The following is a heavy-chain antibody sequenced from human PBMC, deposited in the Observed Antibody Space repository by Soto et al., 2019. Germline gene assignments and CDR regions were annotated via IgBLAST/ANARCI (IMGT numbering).Heavy chain of an antibody. CDR1: GGSISSYY. J-gene: IGHJ1*01. CDR3: ARDSSSSPYFQH. Sequence: ETLSLPCTVSGGSISSYYWSWIRQPPGKGLEWIGYIYYSGSTNYNPSLKSRVTISVDTSKNQFSLKLSSVTAADTAVYYCARDSSSSPYFQHWGQGTLVTVSS. CDR2: IYYSGST. D-gene: IGHD6-6*01. V-gene: IGHV4-59*01.